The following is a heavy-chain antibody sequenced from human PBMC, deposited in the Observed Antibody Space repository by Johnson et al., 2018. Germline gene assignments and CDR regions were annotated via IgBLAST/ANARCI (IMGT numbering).Heavy chain of an antibody. V-gene: IGHV3-33*01. Sequence: QVQLVQSGGGVVQPGRSLRLSCAASGFTFSSYGMHWVRQAPGKGLEWVAVIWYDGRNKYYADSVKGRFTICRDNSKNTLYLQMDSLRAGDTVVYYCERDGGYYLDSSGYYLAEYFQHWGQGTLVTVSS. J-gene: IGHJ1*01. D-gene: IGHD3-22*01. CDR1: GFTFSSYG. CDR3: ERDGGYYLDSSGYYLAEYFQH. CDR2: IWYDGRNK.